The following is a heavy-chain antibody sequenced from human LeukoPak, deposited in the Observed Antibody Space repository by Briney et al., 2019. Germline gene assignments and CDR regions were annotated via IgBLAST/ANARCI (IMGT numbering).Heavy chain of an antibody. Sequence: ASVKVSCKASGYTFTSYGISWVRQAPGQGPEWMGWISAYNGNTNYAQKLQGRVTMTTDTSTSTAYMELRSLRSEDTAVYYCARGRRGKVAAAGKDYYYYMDVWGKGATVTVSS. D-gene: IGHD6-13*01. CDR3: ARGRRGKVAAAGKDYYYYMDV. CDR2: ISAYNGNT. CDR1: GYTFTSYG. J-gene: IGHJ6*03. V-gene: IGHV1-18*01.